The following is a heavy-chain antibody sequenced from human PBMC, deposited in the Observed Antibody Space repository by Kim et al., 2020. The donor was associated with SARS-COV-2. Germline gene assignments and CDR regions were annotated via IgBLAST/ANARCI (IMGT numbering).Heavy chain of an antibody. D-gene: IGHD6-6*01. CDR1: GFTFSSYV. CDR2: VSYYGSNK. V-gene: IGHV3-30-3*01. J-gene: IGHJ4*02. CDR3: TRESSIEEFDY. Sequence: GGSLRLSCAASGFTFSSYVMHWVRQAPGKGLEWVAFVSYYGSNKFYADSVKGRFTISRDNSKNTLYLQLNSLRAEDTAVYYCTRESSIEEFDYWGQGTLVTVSS.